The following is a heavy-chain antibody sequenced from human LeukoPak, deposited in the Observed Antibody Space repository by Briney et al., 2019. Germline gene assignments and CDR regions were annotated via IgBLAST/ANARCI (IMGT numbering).Heavy chain of an antibody. J-gene: IGHJ4*02. D-gene: IGHD3-22*01. CDR3: ARAPYDSTGYYYFDS. CDR1: GDSMSDYY. V-gene: IGHV4-4*07. Sequence: SETLSLTCTFSGDSMSDYYWNWLRQPAGKGLEWIGRIYASGSSNYNPSLESRVTMSADMSRNQFSLKLRSVTAADTAVYYCARAPYDSTGYYYFDSWGQGTLVTVSS. CDR2: IYASGSS.